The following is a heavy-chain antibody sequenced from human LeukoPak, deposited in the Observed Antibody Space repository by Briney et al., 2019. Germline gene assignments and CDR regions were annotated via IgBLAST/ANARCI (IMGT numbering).Heavy chain of an antibody. CDR2: IYHSGST. D-gene: IGHD6-13*01. V-gene: IGHV4-30-2*01. CDR3: ARDVGAGIAAAFDY. Sequence: SQTLSLTCTVSGGSISSGGYYWSWIRQPPGKGLEWIGYIYHSGSTYYNPSLKSRVTISVDRSKNQFSLKLSSVTAADTAVYYCARDVGAGIAAAFDYWGQGTLVTVSS. CDR1: GGSISSGGYY. J-gene: IGHJ4*02.